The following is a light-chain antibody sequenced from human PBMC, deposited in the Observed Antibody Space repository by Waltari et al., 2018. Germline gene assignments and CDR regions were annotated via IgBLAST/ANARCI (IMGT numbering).Light chain of an antibody. V-gene: IGKV1-8*01. CDR2: AAS. CDR1: QGISSY. J-gene: IGKJ1*01. Sequence: AIRMTQSPSSFSASPGDRVTITCRASQGISSYLAWYQQKPGEAPKLLIYAASTLQSGVPSRFSGSGSGTDFTLTISCLQSEDFATYYCQQYYSYPPTFGQGTKVEIK. CDR3: QQYYSYPPT.